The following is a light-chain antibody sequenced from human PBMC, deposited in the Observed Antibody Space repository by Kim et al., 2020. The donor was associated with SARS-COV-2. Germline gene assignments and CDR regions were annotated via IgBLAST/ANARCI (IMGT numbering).Light chain of an antibody. CDR3: QQYDNIPSPLT. V-gene: IGKV1-33*01. CDR2: DAS. J-gene: IGKJ4*01. CDR1: QHTANY. Sequence: CPATQHTANYLTWYQPKPVKAPKLLIYDASSFNLESWVPSSSSVSGSGTHITLTISGLQPEDIGTYYYQQYDNIPSPLTFVGGTKVYIK.